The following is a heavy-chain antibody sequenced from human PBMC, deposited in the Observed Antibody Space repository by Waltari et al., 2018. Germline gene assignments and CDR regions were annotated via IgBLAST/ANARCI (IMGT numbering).Heavy chain of an antibody. D-gene: IGHD1-26*01. Sequence: EVQLVESGGGLVQPGGSLRLSCAASGFTVSSNYMSWVRQAPGKGLEWVSVIDSGGSTYYADSVKGRFTISRDNSKNTLYLQMNSLRAEDTAVYYCARDSGSYSEIDDAFDIWGQGTMVTVSS. CDR3: ARDSGSYSEIDDAFDI. CDR1: GFTVSSNY. V-gene: IGHV3-66*02. J-gene: IGHJ3*02. CDR2: IDSGGST.